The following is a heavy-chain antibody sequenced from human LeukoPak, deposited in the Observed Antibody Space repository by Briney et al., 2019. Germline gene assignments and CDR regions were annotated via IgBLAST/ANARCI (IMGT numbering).Heavy chain of an antibody. Sequence: GGPLRLSWAAPGFTFSNAWLSGVRQPPGKGLGWVGRIKSKTDGGTTDYAAPVKGRFTISRDDSKNTLYLQMNSLKTEDTAVYYCRAYYNYWGQGTLVTVSS. CDR3: RAYYNY. CDR2: IKSKTDGGTT. J-gene: IGHJ4*02. CDR1: GFTFSNAW. V-gene: IGHV3-15*01.